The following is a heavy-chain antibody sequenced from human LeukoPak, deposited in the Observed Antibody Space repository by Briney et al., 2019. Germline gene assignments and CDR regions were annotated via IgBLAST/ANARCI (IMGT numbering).Heavy chain of an antibody. CDR3: AELGITMIGGV. CDR1: GFTFSSCE. CDR2: ISSSGSTI. Sequence: GGSLRLSCAASGFTFSSCEMNWVRQAPGKGLEWVSYISSSGSTIYYADSVKGRFTFSRDNAQNSLYLQMNSLRAEDTAVYYCAELGITMIGGVWGKGTTVTISS. V-gene: IGHV3-48*03. D-gene: IGHD3-10*02. J-gene: IGHJ6*04.